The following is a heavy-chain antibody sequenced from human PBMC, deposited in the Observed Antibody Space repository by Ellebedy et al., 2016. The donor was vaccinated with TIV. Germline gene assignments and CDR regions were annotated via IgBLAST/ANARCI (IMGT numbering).Heavy chain of an antibody. V-gene: IGHV1-69*13. CDR1: GGSFSKNA. D-gene: IGHD3-22*01. CDR2: IIPISDSA. CDR3: AASSFYGTMILH. J-gene: IGHJ4*02. Sequence: AASVKVSCKASGGSFSKNAVTWARQAPGQGLEWMGGIIPISDSANYAHQFQGRVTIIADRSTSTATLELSSLRSDDTAVYYCAASSFYGTMILHWGQGTLVTVSS.